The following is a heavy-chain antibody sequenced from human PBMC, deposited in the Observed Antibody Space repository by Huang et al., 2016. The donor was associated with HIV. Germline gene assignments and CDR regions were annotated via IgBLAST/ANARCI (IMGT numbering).Heavy chain of an antibody. CDR3: AKESRWYSDLDN. Sequence: QVQLVESGGGVVQPGRSLRLSCVASGFTCNNFGMHWVRQAPGKGLEWVAVISYDGSSGRYSESVKGRFTISRDNPMDTLYLQMNSLRPDDTAVYYCAKESRWYSDLDNWGQGTLVTVSS. D-gene: IGHD2-15*01. J-gene: IGHJ4*02. V-gene: IGHV3-30*18. CDR1: GFTCNNFG. CDR2: ISYDGSSG.